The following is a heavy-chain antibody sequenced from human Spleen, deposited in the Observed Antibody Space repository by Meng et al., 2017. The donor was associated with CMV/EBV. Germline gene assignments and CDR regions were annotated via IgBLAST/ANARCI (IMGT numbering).Heavy chain of an antibody. J-gene: IGHJ4*02. Sequence: FSSYAMSWVRQAPGKGLEWVSAISGSGGSTYYADSVKGRFTISRDNSKNTLYLQMNSLRAEDTAVYYCAKDGPYYYDSSGYSEYFDYWGQGTLVTVSS. V-gene: IGHV3-23*01. D-gene: IGHD3-22*01. CDR1: FSSYA. CDR3: AKDGPYYYDSSGYSEYFDY. CDR2: ISGSGGST.